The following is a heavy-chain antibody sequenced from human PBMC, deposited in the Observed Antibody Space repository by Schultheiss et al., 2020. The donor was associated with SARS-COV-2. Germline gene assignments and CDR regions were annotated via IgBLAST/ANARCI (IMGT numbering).Heavy chain of an antibody. J-gene: IGHJ4*02. D-gene: IGHD6-19*01. V-gene: IGHV2-70*12. CDR2: IDSDGDK. CDR3: AHRAEGYSSGWYEYYFDY. CDR1: GFSLGTSGMC. Sequence: SGPTLVKPTQTLTLTCTFSGFSLGTSGMCVSWIRQPPGKALEWLAVIDSDGDKYYNTSLETRLTISKDTSKNQVVLTMTNMDPVDTATYYCAHRAEGYSSGWYEYYFDYWGQGTLVTVSS.